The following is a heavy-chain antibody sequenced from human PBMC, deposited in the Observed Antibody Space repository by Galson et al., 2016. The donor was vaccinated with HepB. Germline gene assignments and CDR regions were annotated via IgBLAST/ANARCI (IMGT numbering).Heavy chain of an antibody. CDR3: ARLGLGWEFLSYYYGMDV. J-gene: IGHJ6*02. CDR2: IYPGDSDT. Sequence: QSGAEVKKPGESLKISCKGSGYSFTSYWIGWVRQMPGKGLEWLGIIYPGDSDTRYSPAFQGPVTISVDKSISTAYLQWSSLKASDTAMYYCARLGLGWEFLSYYYGMDVWGQGTTVVVSS. V-gene: IGHV5-51*01. CDR1: GYSFTSYW. D-gene: IGHD3-10*01.